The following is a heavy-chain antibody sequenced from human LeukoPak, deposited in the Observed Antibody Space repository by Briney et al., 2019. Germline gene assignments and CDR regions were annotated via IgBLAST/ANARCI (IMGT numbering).Heavy chain of an antibody. J-gene: IGHJ1*01. CDR1: GYRFTAYP. D-gene: IGHD2-2*03. CDR3: ARGMDAEAFQN. CDR2: MNPHSGET. V-gene: IGHV1-2*02. Sequence: GASVNVSCKPSGYRFTAYPLHWVRQAPGQGLEWLGWMNPHSGETNNAQKFQGRVTMTRDTSISVAYMQLSSLRSDDTAVYYCARGMDAEAFQNWGQGTLVTVTS.